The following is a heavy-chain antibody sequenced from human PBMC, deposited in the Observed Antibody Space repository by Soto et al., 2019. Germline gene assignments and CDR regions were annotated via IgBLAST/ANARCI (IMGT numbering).Heavy chain of an antibody. V-gene: IGHV3-74*01. Sequence: GGSLRLSCAASGFTFSSYWMHWVRQAPGKGLVWVSRINSDGSSTSYADSVKGRFTISRDNAKNTLYLQMNSLRAEDTSVYYCARNIGFGELLGAFDYWGQGTLVTVSS. CDR3: ARNIGFGELLGAFDY. CDR2: INSDGSST. J-gene: IGHJ4*02. CDR1: GFTFSSYW. D-gene: IGHD3-10*01.